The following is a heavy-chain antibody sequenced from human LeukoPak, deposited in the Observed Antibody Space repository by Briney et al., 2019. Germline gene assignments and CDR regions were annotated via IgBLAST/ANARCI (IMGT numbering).Heavy chain of an antibody. D-gene: IGHD3-22*01. J-gene: IGHJ4*02. CDR1: GGTFSSYA. CDR3: AKGNSSGYYTIDY. V-gene: IGHV1-69*04. CDR2: IIPIFGIA. Sequence: SVKVSCKASGGTFSSYAISWVRQAPGQGLEWMGRIIPIFGIANYAQKFQGRVTITADKSTSTAYMELSSLRSEDTAVYYCAKGNSSGYYTIDYWGQGTLVTVSS.